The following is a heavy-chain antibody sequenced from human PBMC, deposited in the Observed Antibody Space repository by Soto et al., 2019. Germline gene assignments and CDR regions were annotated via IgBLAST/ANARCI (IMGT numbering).Heavy chain of an antibody. CDR1: GGSINSGGYY. CDR3: ARDKTIFGIHTVFDY. CDR2: IYYSGST. J-gene: IGHJ4*02. D-gene: IGHD3-3*01. V-gene: IGHV4-31*03. Sequence: SETLSLTCTVSGGSINSGGYYWSWIRQHPGKGLEWIGYIYYSGSTYYNPSLKSRVTISVDTSKNQFSLKLTSVTAADTAVYFCARDKTIFGIHTVFDYWRQGTLVTVSS.